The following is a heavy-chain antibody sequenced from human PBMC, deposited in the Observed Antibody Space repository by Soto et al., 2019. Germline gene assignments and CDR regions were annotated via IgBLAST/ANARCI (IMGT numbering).Heavy chain of an antibody. Sequence: SETLSLTCTVSGGSISSSTYYWGWIRQPPGKGLEWIGSIYYSGSTYYNPSLKSRVTISVDTSKNQFSLKLSSVTVADTAVYYCARDKAKQAWSGYHWFDPWGQGTLVTVSS. D-gene: IGHD3-3*01. CDR2: IYYSGST. CDR3: ARDKAKQAWSGYHWFDP. CDR1: GGSISSSTYY. J-gene: IGHJ5*02. V-gene: IGHV4-39*02.